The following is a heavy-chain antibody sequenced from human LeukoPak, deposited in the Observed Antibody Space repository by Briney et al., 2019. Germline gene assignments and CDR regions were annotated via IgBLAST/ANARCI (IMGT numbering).Heavy chain of an antibody. J-gene: IGHJ5*02. V-gene: IGHV4-30-4*01. Sequence: SETLSLTCTVSGGSISSGDYYWSWIRQPPGKGLEWIGYTYYSGSTYYNPSLKSRATISVDTSKDQFSLKLTSVTAADTAVYYCARPYYYDSRIDPWGQGTLVTVSS. D-gene: IGHD3-22*01. CDR1: GGSISSGDYY. CDR3: ARPYYYDSRIDP. CDR2: TYYSGST.